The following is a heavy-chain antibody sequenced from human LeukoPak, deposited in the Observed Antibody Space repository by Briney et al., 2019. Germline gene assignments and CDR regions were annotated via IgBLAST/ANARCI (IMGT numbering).Heavy chain of an antibody. CDR3: ARDRYCSGGSCYRYFDY. CDR2: ISSNGGST. Sequence: GGSLRLSCAASGFTFSSSAMHWVRQAPGKGLEYVSAISSNGGSTSYANSVKGRFTISRDNSKNTLYLQMGSLRADDMAVYYCARDRYCSGGSCYRYFDYWGQGTLVTVSS. V-gene: IGHV3-64*01. CDR1: GFTFSSSA. J-gene: IGHJ4*02. D-gene: IGHD2-15*01.